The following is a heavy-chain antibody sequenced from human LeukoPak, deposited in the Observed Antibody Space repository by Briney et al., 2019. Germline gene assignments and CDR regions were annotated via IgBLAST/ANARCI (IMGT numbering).Heavy chain of an antibody. CDR2: ISGSGGST. CDR1: GFTFSSYA. D-gene: IGHD3-22*01. Sequence: GGSLRLSCAASGFTFSSYAMSWVRQAPEKGLEWVSAISGSGGSTYYADSVKGRFTISRDNSKNTLYLQMNSLRAEDTAVYYCAKGYYDSSGYYPDAFDIWGQGTMVTVSS. V-gene: IGHV3-23*01. CDR3: AKGYYDSSGYYPDAFDI. J-gene: IGHJ3*02.